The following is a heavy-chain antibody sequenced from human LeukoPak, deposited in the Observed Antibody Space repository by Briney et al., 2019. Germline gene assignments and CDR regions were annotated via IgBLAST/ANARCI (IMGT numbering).Heavy chain of an antibody. D-gene: IGHD3-10*01. CDR2: ISYDGSNK. V-gene: IGHV3-30-3*01. CDR3: ARTTHQYYYGSGSYDY. J-gene: IGHJ4*02. CDR1: GFTFSSYA. Sequence: GGSLRLSCAASGFTFSSYAMHWVRQAPGKGLEWVAVISYDGSNKYYADSVKGRFTISRDNSKNTLYLQMNSLRAEDTAVYYCARTTHQYYYGSGSYDYWGQGTLVTVSS.